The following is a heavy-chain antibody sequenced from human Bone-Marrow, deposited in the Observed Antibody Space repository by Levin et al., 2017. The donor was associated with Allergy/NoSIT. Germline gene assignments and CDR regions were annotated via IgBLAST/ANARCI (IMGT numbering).Heavy chain of an antibody. D-gene: IGHD2/OR15-2a*01. Sequence: SQTLSLTCSLFGGSISSSYWSWIRQSPGKGLEWIGYIFYTGNTNYNASLKSRVTMSVDTSKNQFSLKLTSVTAADTAVYYCARKLYHEGAFDIWGQGTMVTVSS. CDR3: ARKLYHEGAFDI. V-gene: IGHV4-59*01. CDR2: IFYTGNT. J-gene: IGHJ3*02. CDR1: GGSISSSY.